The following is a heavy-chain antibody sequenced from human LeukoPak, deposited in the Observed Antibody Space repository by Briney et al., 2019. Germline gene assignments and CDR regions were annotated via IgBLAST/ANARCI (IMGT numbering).Heavy chain of an antibody. D-gene: IGHD7-27*01. V-gene: IGHV4-39*07. CDR1: GASISSSIYY. CDR2: AYYTGGT. J-gene: IGHJ5*02. Sequence: SETLSLTCTVSGASISSSIYYWSWIRQPPGKGLEWIGTAYYTGGTYYNLSLNRRVTISVDTSKNQFSLKLTSVTAADTAVYFCARVGHYSNWGTQWFDPWGRGTLVTVSS. CDR3: ARVGHYSNWGTQWFDP.